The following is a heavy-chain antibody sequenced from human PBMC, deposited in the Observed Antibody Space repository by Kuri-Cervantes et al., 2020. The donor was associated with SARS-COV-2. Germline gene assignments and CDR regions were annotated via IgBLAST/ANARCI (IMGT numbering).Heavy chain of an antibody. D-gene: IGHD6-13*01. V-gene: IGHV3-7*05. Sequence: GESLKISCAASGFTFSSYWMSWVRQAPGKGLEWVANIKQDGSEKYYVDSVKGRFTVSRDNAKNSLYLQMNSLRAEDTAVYYCAKGLGSSWPYLDWFDPWGQGTLVTVSS. CDR3: AKGLGSSWPYLDWFDP. J-gene: IGHJ5*02. CDR2: IKQDGSEK. CDR1: GFTFSSYW.